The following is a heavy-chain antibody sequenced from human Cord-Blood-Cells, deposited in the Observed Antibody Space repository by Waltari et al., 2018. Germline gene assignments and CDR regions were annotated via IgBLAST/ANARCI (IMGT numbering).Heavy chain of an antibody. CDR3: AREGVEYSSSWGWFDP. Sequence: QVQLVQSGAEVKKPGSSVKVSCKASGGTFSSYAISWVRQAPGQGLEWMGGIIPIFGTANYAQKFQGRVTITADEATSTAYMELSSLRSEDTAVYYCAREGVEYSSSWGWFDPWGQGTLVTVSS. CDR2: IIPIFGTA. V-gene: IGHV1-69*01. D-gene: IGHD6-6*01. J-gene: IGHJ5*02. CDR1: GGTFSSYA.